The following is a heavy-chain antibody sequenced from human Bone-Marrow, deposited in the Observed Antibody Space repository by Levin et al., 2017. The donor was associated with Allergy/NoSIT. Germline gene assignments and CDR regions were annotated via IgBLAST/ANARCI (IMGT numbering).Heavy chain of an antibody. J-gene: IGHJ4*02. CDR1: GFSFTDYA. CDR2: ISYDGRNQ. D-gene: IGHD3-9*01. V-gene: IGHV3-30*04. CDR3: SWSSAMMTGYFFPY. Sequence: GGSLRLSCIASGFSFTDYAMHWVRQAPGKGLEWVAVISYDGRNQYYADPMRGRFTISRDNSMNTLSLQMNSLGPEDTSVYFCSWSSAMMTGYFFPYWGQGAPVTVSS.